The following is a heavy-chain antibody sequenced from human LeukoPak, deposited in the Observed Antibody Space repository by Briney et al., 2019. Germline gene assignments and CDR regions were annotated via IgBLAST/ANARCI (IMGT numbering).Heavy chain of an antibody. V-gene: IGHV1-18*01. D-gene: IGHD5-12*01. J-gene: IGHJ4*02. Sequence: GASVKVSCKASGYTFINYGITWVRQAPGQGLEWMGWIGAYNGNTNYAQKLQGRVTMTTDTSTSTAYMELRSLRSDDTAVYYCARDEDRGDISHGYWGQGTLVTVSS. CDR2: IGAYNGNT. CDR3: ARDEDRGDISHGY. CDR1: GYTFINYG.